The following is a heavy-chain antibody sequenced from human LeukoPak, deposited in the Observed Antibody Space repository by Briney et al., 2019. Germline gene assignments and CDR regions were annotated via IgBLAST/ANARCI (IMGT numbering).Heavy chain of an antibody. Sequence: SVKVSCQASGGTFSSYAISWVRQAPGQGLEWMGGIIPIFGTANYAQKFQGRVTITADESTSTAYMELSSLRSEDTAVYYCAREYSVLSYFDYWGQGTLVTVSS. V-gene: IGHV1-69*13. D-gene: IGHD2-15*01. CDR1: GGTFSSYA. J-gene: IGHJ4*02. CDR3: AREYSVLSYFDY. CDR2: IIPIFGTA.